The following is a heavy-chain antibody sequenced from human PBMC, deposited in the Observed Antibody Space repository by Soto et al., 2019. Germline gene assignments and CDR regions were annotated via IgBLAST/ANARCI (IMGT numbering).Heavy chain of an antibody. D-gene: IGHD1-7*01. CDR1: GFTFYNNG. J-gene: IGHJ4*02. V-gene: IGHV3-33*01. Sequence: GGSLRLSCAASGFTFYNNGMHWVRQAPGKGLEWVAFIWYDGSNKLYAESVRGRFTIFGDNSKNTLYLQMNDLRVDDTAVYYCAREQSGTVDYWGQGTLVTVSS. CDR3: AREQSGTVDY. CDR2: IWYDGSNK.